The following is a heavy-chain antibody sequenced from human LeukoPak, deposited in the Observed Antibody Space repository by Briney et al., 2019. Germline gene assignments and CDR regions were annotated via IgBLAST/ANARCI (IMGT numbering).Heavy chain of an antibody. CDR3: ARERGYGYFDS. Sequence: PGGPLRLSCAASGFTFTNYEMNWVRQAPGKGLEWVSYISSSGSAIYDADSVKGRFTISRDNVRNSLHLQMNSLRAEDTAVYYCARERGYGYFDSWGQGTLVTVSP. D-gene: IGHD2-15*01. CDR1: GFTFTNYE. J-gene: IGHJ4*02. V-gene: IGHV3-48*03. CDR2: ISSSGSAI.